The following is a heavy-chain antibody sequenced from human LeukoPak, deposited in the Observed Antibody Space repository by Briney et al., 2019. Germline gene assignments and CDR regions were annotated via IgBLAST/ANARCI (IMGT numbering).Heavy chain of an antibody. J-gene: IGHJ4*02. V-gene: IGHV1-69*10. D-gene: IGHD2-15*01. CDR2: IIPILGTA. CDR1: GGTFSSYA. CDR3: ARGNNAYCSGGSCYPN. Sequence: SVKVSCKASGGTFSSYAISWVRQAPGQGLEWMGGIIPILGTANYAQKFQGRVTITADKSTSTAYMELSSLRSEDTAVYYCARGNNAYCSGGSCYPNWGQGTLVTVSS.